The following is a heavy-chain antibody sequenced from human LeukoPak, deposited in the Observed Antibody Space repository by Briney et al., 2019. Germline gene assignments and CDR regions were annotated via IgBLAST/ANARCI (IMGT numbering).Heavy chain of an antibody. D-gene: IGHD6-6*01. V-gene: IGHV3-43D*03. CDR2: ISWDGGST. CDR1: GFTFDDYA. CDR3: AKAIAARRHYYYMDV. Sequence: GGCLRLSCAASGFTFDDYAMHSVRQAPGTGLESCSLISWDGGSTYYADSVMGRFTISRDNSKNSLYLQMNSLRAEDTALYYCAKAIAARRHYYYMDVWGKGTTVTVSS. J-gene: IGHJ6*03.